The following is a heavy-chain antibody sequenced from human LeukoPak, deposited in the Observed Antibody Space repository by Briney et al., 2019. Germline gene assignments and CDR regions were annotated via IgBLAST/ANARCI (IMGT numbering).Heavy chain of an antibody. J-gene: IGHJ5*02. CDR1: GGTFSSYA. Sequence: ASVKVSCKASGGTFSSYAISWVRQAPGQGLEWMGGIIPIFGTANYAQKFQGRVTITTDESTSTAYMELSSLRSEDTAVYYCARAAPDCRSTSCYTDWFDPWGQGTLVTVSS. CDR3: ARAAPDCRSTSCYTDWFDP. V-gene: IGHV1-69*05. D-gene: IGHD2-2*02. CDR2: IIPIFGTA.